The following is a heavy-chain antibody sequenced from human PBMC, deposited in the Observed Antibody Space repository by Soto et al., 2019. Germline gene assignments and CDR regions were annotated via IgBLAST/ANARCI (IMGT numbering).Heavy chain of an antibody. CDR1: GGSFSGYY. CDR2: INHSGST. Sequence: SETLSLTCAVYGGSFSGYYWSWIRQPPGKGLEWIGEINHSGSTNYNPSLKSRVTISVDTSKNQFSLKLSSVTAADTAVYYCASSGFCSGLRCDAFDIWGQGTMVTVSS. D-gene: IGHD3-10*02. V-gene: IGHV4-34*01. J-gene: IGHJ3*02. CDR3: ASSGFCSGLRCDAFDI.